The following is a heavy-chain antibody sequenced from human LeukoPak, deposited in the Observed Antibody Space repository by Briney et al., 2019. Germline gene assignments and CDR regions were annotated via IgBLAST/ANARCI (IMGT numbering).Heavy chain of an antibody. CDR1: AFTFSSYA. CDR3: AKSGSSNPYYFDY. Sequence: PGGSLRLSCAASAFTFSSYAISWGRQAPGKGLEWVSGISASGSTSYYADSVKGRFTTSRDNSKNTLYLQMNSLRAEDTAVYFCAKSGSSNPYYFDYWGQGTLVTVSS. J-gene: IGHJ4*02. CDR2: ISASGSTS. D-gene: IGHD6-13*01. V-gene: IGHV3-23*01.